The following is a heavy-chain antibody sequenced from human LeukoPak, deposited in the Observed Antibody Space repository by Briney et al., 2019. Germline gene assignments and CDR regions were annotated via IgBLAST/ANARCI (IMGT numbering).Heavy chain of an antibody. CDR3: NTGGYYFDY. V-gene: IGHV3-15*01. J-gene: IGHJ4*02. Sequence: GGSLRLSCAASGSTFSSYAMSWVRQAPGKGLEWVGRIKSKVDGGTTDYAAFVKGRFTISRDDAKNTAYLQMNSLKIEDTAVYYCNTGGYYFDYWGQGTLVTVSS. CDR1: GSTFSSYA. CDR2: IKSKVDGGTT. D-gene: IGHD3-16*01.